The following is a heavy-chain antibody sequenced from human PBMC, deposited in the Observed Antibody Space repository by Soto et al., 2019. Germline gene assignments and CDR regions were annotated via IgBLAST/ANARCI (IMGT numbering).Heavy chain of an antibody. Sequence: AASVKVSCKASGYTFINYYIHWVRRAPGQGLEWMAIINPMGGSTNYAQEFQGRVTLTSDTSTSTVYMELSSLRFEDTALFYCARDLAAGDLWGQGTLVTVS. CDR2: INPMGGST. D-gene: IGHD6-13*01. CDR1: GYTFINYY. CDR3: ARDLAAGDL. J-gene: IGHJ5*02. V-gene: IGHV1-46*01.